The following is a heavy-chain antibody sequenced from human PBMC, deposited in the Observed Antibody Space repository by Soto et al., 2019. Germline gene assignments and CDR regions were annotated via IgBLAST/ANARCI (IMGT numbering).Heavy chain of an antibody. D-gene: IGHD2-2*01. Sequence: PSQPLSITCFISGVSVSSNSAACNCSRQSPSRGLEWLGRTYYRSKWYSDYAVSVKSRITINPDTSKNQFSLQLNSVTPEDTAVYYCARNMHEYQLLYGMDVCGQRTTVTVSS. CDR3: ARNMHEYQLLYGMDV. J-gene: IGHJ6*02. V-gene: IGHV6-1*01. CDR1: GVSVSSNSAA. CDR2: TYYRSKWYS.